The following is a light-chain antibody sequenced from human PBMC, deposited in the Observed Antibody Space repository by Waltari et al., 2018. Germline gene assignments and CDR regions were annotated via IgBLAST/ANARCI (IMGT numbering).Light chain of an antibody. CDR2: AAT. Sequence: DIQVIQSPSSLSASVGDRVTITCRASQSISDYLNWFQVKPGGAPNLLIYAATGLQSGVPSRFTGTGSGAHFTLTISRLRPDDTASYFCQQNYRIPPTFGQGTKVEI. CDR3: QQNYRIPPT. J-gene: IGKJ1*01. V-gene: IGKV1-39*01. CDR1: QSISDY.